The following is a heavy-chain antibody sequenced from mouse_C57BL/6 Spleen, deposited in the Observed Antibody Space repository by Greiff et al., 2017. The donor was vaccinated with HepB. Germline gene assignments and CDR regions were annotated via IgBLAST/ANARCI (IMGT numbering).Heavy chain of an antibody. D-gene: IGHD1-1*01. V-gene: IGHV8-8*01. CDR1: GFSLSTFGMG. CDR2: IWWDDDK. CDR3: ARMEGVNYGSSYENWFAY. Sequence: QVQLKESGPGILQPSQTLSLTCSFSGFSLSTFGMGVGWIRQPSGKGLEWLAHIWWDDDKYYNPALKSRLTISKDTSKNQVFLKIANVDTADTATYYCARMEGVNYGSSYENWFAYWGQGTLVTVSA. J-gene: IGHJ3*01.